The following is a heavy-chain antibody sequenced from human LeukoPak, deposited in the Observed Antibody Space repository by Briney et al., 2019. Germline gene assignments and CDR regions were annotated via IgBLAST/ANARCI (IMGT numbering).Heavy chain of an antibody. CDR3: ARDTNGDSDY. CDR2: ISGSSNII. V-gene: IGHV3-48*01. CDR1: GFSFSNHS. J-gene: IGHJ4*02. Sequence: GGSLRLSCAASGFSFSNHSMNWVRQAPEKGLEWVSYISGSSNIIYHANSVKGRFTISRDNAKNSLFLQMSGLRADDTAVYYCARDTNGDSDYWGQGTLVTVSS. D-gene: IGHD4-17*01.